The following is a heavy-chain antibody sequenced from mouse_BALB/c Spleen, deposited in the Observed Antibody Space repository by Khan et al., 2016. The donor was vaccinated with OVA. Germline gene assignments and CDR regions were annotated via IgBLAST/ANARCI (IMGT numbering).Heavy chain of an antibody. CDR3: ARNPFAY. Sequence: QVQLKQSGAELVRPGASVKLSCEASGYTFTSYWMNWVKQSPEQGLEWIGRIDPYDSETHYNQNFKDKAILTVDKSSSTAYMQLSSLTSEDSAVYYGARNPFAYWGQGTLVTVSA. J-gene: IGHJ3*01. CDR1: GYTFTSYW. CDR2: IDPYDSET. V-gene: IGHV1-52*01.